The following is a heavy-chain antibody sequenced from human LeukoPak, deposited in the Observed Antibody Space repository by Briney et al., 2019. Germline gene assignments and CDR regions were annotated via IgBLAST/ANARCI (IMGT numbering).Heavy chain of an antibody. Sequence: GGSLRLSYAASGFTFSSYAMHWVRRAPGKGLEWGAVISYDGSNKYYADSVKGRFTISRDNSKNTLYLQMNSLRAEDTAVYYCARSYSGYESDYWGQGTLVTVSS. CDR3: ARSYSGYESDY. V-gene: IGHV3-30-3*01. J-gene: IGHJ4*02. D-gene: IGHD5-12*01. CDR1: GFTFSSYA. CDR2: ISYDGSNK.